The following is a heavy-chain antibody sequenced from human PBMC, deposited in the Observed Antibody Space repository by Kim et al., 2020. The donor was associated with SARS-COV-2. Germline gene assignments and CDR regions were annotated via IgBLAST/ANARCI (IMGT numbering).Heavy chain of an antibody. V-gene: IGHV4-59*13. CDR1: GGSISSYY. Sequence: SETLSLTCTVSGGSISSYYWSWIRQPPGKGLEWIGYIYYSGSTNYNPSLKSRVTIPVDTSKNQFTLKLSSVTAADTAVYYCARDRSLLWFGPESLPYGMDVWGQETTVTVSS. D-gene: IGHD3-10*01. CDR3: ARDRSLLWFGPESLPYGMDV. J-gene: IGHJ6*02. CDR2: IYYSGST.